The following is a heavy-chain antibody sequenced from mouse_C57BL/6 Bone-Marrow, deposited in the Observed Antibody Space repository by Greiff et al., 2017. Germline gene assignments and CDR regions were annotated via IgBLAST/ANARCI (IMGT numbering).Heavy chain of an antibody. J-gene: IGHJ2*01. V-gene: IGHV1-74*01. CDR2: IHPSDSET. CDR1: GYSFTHFW. D-gene: IGHD1-1*01. CDR3: ARTLYGSRNYFDC. Sequence: QVQLQQPGAELVRPGTSVKLSCKASGYSFTHFWMNWVKQRPGQGLEWLAMIHPSDSETRLNQKFKDRAKLTVDKSSNTAYMQLASPTSEDSAVYYCARTLYGSRNYFDCWGQGTALTVYS.